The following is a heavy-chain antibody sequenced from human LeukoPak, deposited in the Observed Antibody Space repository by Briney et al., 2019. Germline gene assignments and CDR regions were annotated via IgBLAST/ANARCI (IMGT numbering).Heavy chain of an antibody. V-gene: IGHV4-38-2*02. J-gene: IGHJ6*03. CDR3: ARVCYGDFVCSYYYYMDV. Sequence: SETLSLTCTVSGYSLARDFYWGLIRQPPGKGLEWIPSIYGSGRTHYNPSLKIRAIMSVYKSKNEFSLKLSSVTAADTAVYYCARVCYGDFVCSYYYYMDVWGKGTTVTVSS. CDR1: GYSLARDFY. CDR2: IYGSGRT. D-gene: IGHD2-21*02.